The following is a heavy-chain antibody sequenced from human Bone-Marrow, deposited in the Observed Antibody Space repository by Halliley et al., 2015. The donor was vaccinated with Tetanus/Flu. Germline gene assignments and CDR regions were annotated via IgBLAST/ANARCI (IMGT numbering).Heavy chain of an antibody. CDR1: GFTLRDYY. V-gene: IGHV3-33*01. CDR3: ARGSSDYYYGVDV. CDR2: IWSDGTNE. Sequence: SGFTLRDYYMSWIRQAPGKGLEWVANIWSDGTNEYYVRSVRGRFTISRDNFRKMLYLQMNSLRDGDTALYYCARGSSDYYYGVDVWGQGTTVTVSS. J-gene: IGHJ6*02.